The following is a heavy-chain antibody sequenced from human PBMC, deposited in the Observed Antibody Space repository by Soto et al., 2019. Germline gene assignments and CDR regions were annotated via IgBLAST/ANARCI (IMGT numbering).Heavy chain of an antibody. CDR1: GGSISSGDYY. CDR3: ARHDGTVTLNCFDL. Sequence: PSETLSLTCTVSGGSISSGDYYWSWIRQPPGKGLEWIGYIYYSGSTYYNPSLKSRVTISVDTSKNQFSLKLSSVTAADTAVYYCARHDGTVTLNCFDLWGQGILVTVSS. D-gene: IGHD4-17*01. J-gene: IGHJ5*02. CDR2: IYYSGST. V-gene: IGHV4-30-4*01.